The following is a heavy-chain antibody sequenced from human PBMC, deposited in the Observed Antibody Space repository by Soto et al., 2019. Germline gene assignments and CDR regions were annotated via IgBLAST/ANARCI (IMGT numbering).Heavy chain of an antibody. Sequence: ASVKVSCKASGYTFTSYGISWVRQAPGQGLEWMGWISAYNGNTNYAQKLQGRVTMTTDTSTSTAYMELRSLRSDDTAVYYFARAGTAGPFSYSSSWYGSLNWFDPWGQGTLVTVSS. CDR2: ISAYNGNT. CDR3: ARAGTAGPFSYSSSWYGSLNWFDP. V-gene: IGHV1-18*01. J-gene: IGHJ5*02. CDR1: GYTFTSYG. D-gene: IGHD6-13*01.